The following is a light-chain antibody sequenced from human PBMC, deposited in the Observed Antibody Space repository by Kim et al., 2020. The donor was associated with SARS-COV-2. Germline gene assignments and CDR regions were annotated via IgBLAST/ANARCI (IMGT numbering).Light chain of an antibody. J-gene: IGKJ4*01. CDR3: QHYFSYPLT. CDR2: EAS. CDR1: QSIASN. V-gene: IGKV1-5*03. Sequence: IGDRVTITCRASQSIASNLAWYQQKPGKGPKLLIFEASNLQSGVPSRFSGGGSGTGTEFTLTISSLQPDDFATYYCQHYFSYPLTFGGGTKVDIK.